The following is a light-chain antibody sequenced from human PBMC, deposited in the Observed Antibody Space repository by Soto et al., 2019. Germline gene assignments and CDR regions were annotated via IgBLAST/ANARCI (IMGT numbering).Light chain of an antibody. V-gene: IGKV1-5*03. CDR2: QAS. CDR1: QDISRS. Sequence: DIQMTQSPSTLSASVGDRVTVTCRASQDISRSLAWYQQKPGQAPKLLMYQASNLEREVPSRFSGSGAGTAFTLTISSLQPDDFATYDCQQYKRYSPSTFGKGTKLEI. J-gene: IGKJ2*01. CDR3: QQYKRYSPST.